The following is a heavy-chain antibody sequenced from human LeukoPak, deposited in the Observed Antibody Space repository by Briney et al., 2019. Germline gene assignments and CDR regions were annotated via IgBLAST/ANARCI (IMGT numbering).Heavy chain of an antibody. V-gene: IGHV3-23*01. CDR2: ISVSGNT. D-gene: IGHD3-22*01. J-gene: IGHJ4*02. CDR1: GFTLSSYA. Sequence: GGSLRLSCAASGFTLSSYAMSWVRQGPGKGLEWVSAISVSGNTYHADSVKGRFTISRDSSKNTLYLQMNSLRAEDTAVYYCAREGINYYDSSGYYSYFDYWGQGTLVTVSS. CDR3: AREGINYYDSSGYYSYFDY.